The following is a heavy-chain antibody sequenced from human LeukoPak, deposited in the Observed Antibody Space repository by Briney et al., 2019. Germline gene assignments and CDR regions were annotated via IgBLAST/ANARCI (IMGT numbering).Heavy chain of an antibody. Sequence: SETLSLTCTVSGGSISSSSYYWGWIRQPPGKGLEWIGSIYYSGSTYYNPSLKSRVTISVDTSKNQFSLKLSSVTAADTAVYYCAREGSRFLLYNWFDPWGQGTLVTVSS. CDR1: GGSISSSSYY. CDR2: IYYSGST. CDR3: AREGSRFLLYNWFDP. D-gene: IGHD3-16*01. V-gene: IGHV4-39*02. J-gene: IGHJ5*02.